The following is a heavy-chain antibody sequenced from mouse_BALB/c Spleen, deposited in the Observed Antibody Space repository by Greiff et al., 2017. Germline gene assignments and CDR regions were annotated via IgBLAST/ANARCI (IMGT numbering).Heavy chain of an antibody. CDR2: IWWNDNK. CDR3: ARILFITAVRNAMDY. D-gene: IGHD1-1*01. Sequence: QVTLKECGPGILQPSQTLSLTCSFSGFSLSTYGIGVGWIRQPSGKGLEWLAHIWWNDNKYYNTALKSRLTISKDTSNNQVFLKIASVDTADTATYYCARILFITAVRNAMDYWGQGTSVTVSS. J-gene: IGHJ4*01. CDR1: GFSLSTYGIG. V-gene: IGHV8-11*01.